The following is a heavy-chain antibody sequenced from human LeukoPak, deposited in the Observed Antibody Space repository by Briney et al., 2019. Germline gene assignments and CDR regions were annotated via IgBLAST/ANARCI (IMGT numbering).Heavy chain of an antibody. CDR2: INHSGSA. Sequence: SETLSLTCAVYGGSFSRYYWTWIRQPPGKGLEWIGEINHSGSANYNPSLKSRVTISVDASKNQFSLKLSSVTAADTAVYYCARGTNDILTGYFSPPDYWGQGTLVTVSP. V-gene: IGHV4-34*01. CDR1: GGSFSRYY. CDR3: ARGTNDILTGYFSPPDY. J-gene: IGHJ4*02. D-gene: IGHD3-9*01.